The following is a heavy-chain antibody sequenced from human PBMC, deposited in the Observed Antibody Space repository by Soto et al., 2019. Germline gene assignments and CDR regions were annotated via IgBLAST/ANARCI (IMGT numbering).Heavy chain of an antibody. J-gene: IGHJ4*02. D-gene: IGHD6-13*01. CDR3: AKGISYSTPDH. Sequence: GGSLRLSCAASGFTFSSYGMHWVRQAPGKGLEWVAVISYDGSNKYYADSVKGRFTISRDNSKNTLYLQMNSLRAEDTAVYYCAKGISYSTPDHWGQGTLVTVSS. CDR2: ISYDGSNK. V-gene: IGHV3-30*18. CDR1: GFTFSSYG.